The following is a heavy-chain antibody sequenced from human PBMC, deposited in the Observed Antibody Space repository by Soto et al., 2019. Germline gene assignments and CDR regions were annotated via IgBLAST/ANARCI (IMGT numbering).Heavy chain of an antibody. Sequence: VQLVQSGAEVKKPGASVKVSCKASGYTFTSYAIHWVRQAPGQRLEWMGWINTGNGNTKYSQKFQGRVTITRDTPAGTAKREGSSLIFEDRALYYGGRERYTLDSSTWYFDYWGQGPLAPVPS. CDR3: GRERYTLDSSTWYFDY. J-gene: IGHJ4*02. CDR2: INTGNGNT. CDR1: GYTFTSYA. D-gene: IGHD6-13*01. V-gene: IGHV1-3*04.